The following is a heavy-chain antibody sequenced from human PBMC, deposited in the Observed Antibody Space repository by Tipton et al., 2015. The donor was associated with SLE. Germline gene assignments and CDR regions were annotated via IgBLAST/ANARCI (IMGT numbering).Heavy chain of an antibody. CDR3: ARVDTVIGKGDAFDI. CDR2: IYTSGST. CDR1: GGSISSYY. J-gene: IGHJ3*02. V-gene: IGHV4-4*09. Sequence: TLSLTCTVSGGSISSYYWSWIRQPAGKGLEWIGYIYTSGSTNYNPSLKSRVTISVDTSKNQFSLKLSSVTAADTAVYYCARVDTVIGKGDAFDIWGQGTMVTVSS. D-gene: IGHD5-18*01.